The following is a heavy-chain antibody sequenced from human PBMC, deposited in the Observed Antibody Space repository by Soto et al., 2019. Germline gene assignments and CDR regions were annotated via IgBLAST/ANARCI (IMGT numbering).Heavy chain of an antibody. D-gene: IGHD3-22*01. CDR1: GGTFSSYA. V-gene: IGHV1-69*01. CDR3: AGEGGSGVYDRSGFDY. CDR2: IIPICGTA. J-gene: IGHJ4*02. Sequence: QVQLVQSGAEVKKPWSSVKVSCKASGGTFSSYAISWVRQAPGQGLEWMGGIIPICGTANYAQKFQGRVTITADESTSTAYVELSSLRSEDTAVYYCAGEGGSGVYDRSGFDYWCQGSLVTVS.